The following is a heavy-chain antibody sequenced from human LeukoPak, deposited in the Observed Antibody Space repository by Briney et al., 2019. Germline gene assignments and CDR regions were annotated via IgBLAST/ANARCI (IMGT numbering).Heavy chain of an antibody. V-gene: IGHV4-39*07. D-gene: IGHD6-13*01. CDR2: IYYSGST. J-gene: IGHJ4*02. CDR3: ARIGSSSWYQFDY. Sequence: SETLSLTCTVSGGSFSSSSYYWGWIRQPPGRGLEWIGGIYYSGSTYYNPSLKSRVTISVDTSKNQFYLKLSSVTAADTAVYYCARIGSSSWYQFDYWGQGTLVTVSS. CDR1: GGSFSSSSYY.